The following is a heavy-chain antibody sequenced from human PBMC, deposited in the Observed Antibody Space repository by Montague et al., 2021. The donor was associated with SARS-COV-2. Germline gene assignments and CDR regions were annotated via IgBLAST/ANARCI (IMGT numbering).Heavy chain of an antibody. Sequence: SRRLSCAASGFTFSTYEMNWVRQAPGKGLEWVSKISSGGSTMDHADSVKGRFTISRDDAKNSLYLQMNSLRAEDTAVYYCARDRTMIRGIFPYYSGVDLWGQGTTVTVSS. CDR1: GFTFSTYE. J-gene: IGHJ6*02. CDR2: ISSGGSTM. V-gene: IGHV3-48*03. D-gene: IGHD3-10*01. CDR3: ARDRTMIRGIFPYYSGVDL.